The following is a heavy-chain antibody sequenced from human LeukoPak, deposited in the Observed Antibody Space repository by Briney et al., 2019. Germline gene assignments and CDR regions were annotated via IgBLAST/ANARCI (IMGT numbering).Heavy chain of an antibody. Sequence: SQTLSLTCTVSGGSISSGGYYWSWIRQHPGKGLEWIGYIYYSGSTYYNPSLKSRVTISVDTSKNQFSLKLSSVTAADTAVYYCARAPPTYYYDSSGYAPFDYWGQGTLVTVSS. V-gene: IGHV4-31*03. D-gene: IGHD3-22*01. CDR3: ARAPPTYYYDSSGYAPFDY. CDR1: GGSISSGGYY. CDR2: IYYSGST. J-gene: IGHJ4*02.